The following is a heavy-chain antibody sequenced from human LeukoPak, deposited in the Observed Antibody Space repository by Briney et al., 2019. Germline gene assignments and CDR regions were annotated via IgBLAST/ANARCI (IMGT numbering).Heavy chain of an antibody. CDR1: GFTFTSSA. D-gene: IGHD6-6*01. V-gene: IGHV1-58*02. CDR3: AAGTAGRPEYFQH. J-gene: IGHJ1*01. Sequence: EASVKVSCKASGFTFTSSAMQWVRQARGQRLEWIGWIVVGSGNRNYAQKFQGRVSITRDMSTRTAYMELSSLRSEDTAVYYCAAGTAGRPEYFQHWGQGTLVTVSS. CDR2: IVVGSGNR.